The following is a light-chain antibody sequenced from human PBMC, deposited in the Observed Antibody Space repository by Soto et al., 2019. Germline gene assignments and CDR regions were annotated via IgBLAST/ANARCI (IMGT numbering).Light chain of an antibody. V-gene: IGKV1-9*01. CDR1: QGVSSY. CDR3: QQLNSYPIT. Sequence: LTQSPGTLSLSPGERATLSCRASQGVSSYLAWYQQRPGKAPKLLIYAASTLQSGVPSRFSGSGSGTDFTLTISSLQPEDFATYYCQQLNSYPITFGQGTRLEIK. J-gene: IGKJ5*01. CDR2: AAS.